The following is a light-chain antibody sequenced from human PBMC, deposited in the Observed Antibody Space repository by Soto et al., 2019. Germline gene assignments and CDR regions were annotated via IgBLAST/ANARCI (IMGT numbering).Light chain of an antibody. J-gene: IGLJ2*01. CDR3: SSYTTRGSAV. V-gene: IGLV2-14*01. Sequence: QSVLTQPASVSGSPGQSITISCTGSISDVGGYDYVSWYQQHPGNAPKLMIYDVSHRPSGISYRFSGSKSGNTASLTISGLQAEDEADYYCSSYTTRGSAVFGGGTKLTVL. CDR2: DVS. CDR1: ISDVGGYDY.